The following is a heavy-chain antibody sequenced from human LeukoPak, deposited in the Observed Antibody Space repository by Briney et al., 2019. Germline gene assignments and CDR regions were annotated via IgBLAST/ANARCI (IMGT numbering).Heavy chain of an antibody. D-gene: IGHD1-20*01. Sequence: SETLSLTCAVYGGSFSGYYWSWIRQPPGKGLEWIGEINHSGSTNYNPSLKGRVTISVDTSKNQFSLKPSSVLAADTAVYYCARYPIVRGNWNLRDYWGEGTLVTVSS. J-gene: IGHJ4*02. CDR1: GGSFSGYY. V-gene: IGHV4-34*01. CDR2: INHSGST. CDR3: ARYPIVRGNWNLRDY.